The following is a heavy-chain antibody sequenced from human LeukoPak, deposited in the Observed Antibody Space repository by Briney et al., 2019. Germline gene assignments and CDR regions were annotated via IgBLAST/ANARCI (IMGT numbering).Heavy chain of an antibody. CDR2: ISSSSSTI. CDR1: GFTFSSYS. CDR3: ARDLGTWMADAFDI. J-gene: IGHJ3*02. D-gene: IGHD5-12*01. V-gene: IGHV3-48*04. Sequence: SGGSLRLSCAASGFTFSSYSMNWVRQAPGKGLEWVSYISSSSSTIYYADSVKGRFTISRDNAKNSLYLQMNSLRAEDTAVYYCARDLGTWMADAFDIWGQGTMVTVSS.